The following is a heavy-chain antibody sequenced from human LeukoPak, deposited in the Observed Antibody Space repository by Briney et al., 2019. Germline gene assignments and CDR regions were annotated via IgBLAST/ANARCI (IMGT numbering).Heavy chain of an antibody. CDR2: MNPNSGGT. D-gene: IGHD2-2*02. CDR1: GYTFTGYY. V-gene: IGHV1-2*02. CDR3: ARTAQKKDIVVVPAVIDY. J-gene: IGHJ4*02. Sequence: ASVKVSCKASGYTFTGYYMHWVRQAPGQGLEWMGWMNPNSGGTNYAQKFQGRVTMTRDTSISTAYMELSRLRSGDTAVYYCARTAQKKDIVVVPAVIDYWGQGTLVTVSS.